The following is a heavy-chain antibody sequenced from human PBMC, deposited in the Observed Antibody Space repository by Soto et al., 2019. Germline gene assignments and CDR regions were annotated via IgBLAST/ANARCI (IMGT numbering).Heavy chain of an antibody. CDR1: GFTFSSYE. J-gene: IGHJ3*02. D-gene: IGHD1-26*01. Sequence: EVQLVESGGGLVQPGGSLRISCAASGFTFSSYEMNWVRQAPGKGLEWVSYISSSGSTIYYADSVKGRFTISRDNAKNSLYLQMNSLRAEDTAVYYCARDGWSYYDHDAFDIWGQGTMVTVSS. CDR3: ARDGWSYYDHDAFDI. V-gene: IGHV3-48*03. CDR2: ISSSGSTI.